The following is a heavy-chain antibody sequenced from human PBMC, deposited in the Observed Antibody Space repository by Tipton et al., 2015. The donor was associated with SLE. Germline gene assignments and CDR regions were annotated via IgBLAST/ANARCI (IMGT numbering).Heavy chain of an antibody. J-gene: IGHJ1*01. D-gene: IGHD3-3*01. V-gene: IGHV4-59*01. CDR1: GASIRSYY. CDR2: IYDIGST. Sequence: LRLSCTASGASIRSYYWSWIRQPPGKGLEWIGYIYDIGSTNYNPSLKSRVTMSVDTSENQLSLKLTFVTAADTAVYYCARARHGGAEYFEHWGQGTLVTVTS. CDR3: ARARHGGAEYFEH.